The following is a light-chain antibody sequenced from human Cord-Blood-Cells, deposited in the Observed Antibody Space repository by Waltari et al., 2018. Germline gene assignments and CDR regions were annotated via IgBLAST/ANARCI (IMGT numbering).Light chain of an antibody. J-gene: IGKJ2*01. CDR1: QSVSSY. CDR3: QQRSNWPPYT. V-gene: IGKV3-11*01. Sequence: EIVLTQSPATLSLSPGERATRSCRASQSVSSYLAWYQQKPGQAPTLLIYDASNRATGIPARFSGSGYGTDFTLTISSLEPEDFAVYYCQQRSNWPPYTFGQGTKLEIK. CDR2: DAS.